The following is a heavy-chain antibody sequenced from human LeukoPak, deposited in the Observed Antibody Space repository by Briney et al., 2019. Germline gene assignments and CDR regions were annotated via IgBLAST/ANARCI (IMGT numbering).Heavy chain of an antibody. CDR2: VHSSGST. V-gene: IGHV4-4*07. D-gene: IGHD3-10*01. J-gene: IGHJ4*02. Sequence: ASETLSLTCTVSGASIGSSYWSWIRQPAGKGLEWIGRVHSSGSTNYIPSIKSRVTMSVDTSKNQFSLKLNTVTAADTAMYYCAREAVDYGSGSHDYWGQGILVTVSS. CDR1: GASIGSSY. CDR3: AREAVDYGSGSHDY.